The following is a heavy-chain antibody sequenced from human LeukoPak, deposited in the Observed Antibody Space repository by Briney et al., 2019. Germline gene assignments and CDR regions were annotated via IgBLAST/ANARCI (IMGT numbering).Heavy chain of an antibody. CDR3: ARAAYSSTWYSRYFNL. CDR2: IGTAGEI. Sequence: GGSLRLSCAASGFTFRSYDMHWVRQATGKGLEWVSGIGTAGEIYYPGSVKGRFTTSRENAKNSLYLQMNSLRAGDTAVYYCARAAYSSTWYSRYFNLWGRGTLVTVSS. CDR1: GFTFRSYD. J-gene: IGHJ2*01. D-gene: IGHD6-13*01. V-gene: IGHV3-13*01.